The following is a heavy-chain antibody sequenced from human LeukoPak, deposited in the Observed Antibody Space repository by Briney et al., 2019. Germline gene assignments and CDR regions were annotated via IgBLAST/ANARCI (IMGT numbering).Heavy chain of an antibody. CDR2: IRYDGSNK. Sequence: GGSLRLSCAASGFTFSSYGMHWVRQAPGKGLEWVAFIRYDGSNKYYADSVKGRFTISRDNSKNTLYLQMNSPRAEDTAVYYCAKGSGRWLQSSDYWGQGTLVTVS. J-gene: IGHJ4*02. D-gene: IGHD5-24*01. CDR3: AKGSGRWLQSSDY. V-gene: IGHV3-30*02. CDR1: GFTFSSYG.